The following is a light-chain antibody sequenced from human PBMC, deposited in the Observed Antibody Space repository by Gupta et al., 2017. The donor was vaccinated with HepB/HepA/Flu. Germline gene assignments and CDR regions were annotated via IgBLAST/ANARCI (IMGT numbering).Light chain of an antibody. CDR3: LQTTHWLYT. J-gene: IGKJ2*01. V-gene: IGKV2-30*01. CDR1: QSLVDGDGNTF. Sequence: VVMTQSPLFLPVTLGQPASISCRSSQSLVDGDGNTFLRWFQQRPGHSPRRLIYKVSNRDSGVPDRISGSGSGTDFTLKISRVEAEDVGVYYCLQTTHWLYTFGQGTKLEIK. CDR2: KVS.